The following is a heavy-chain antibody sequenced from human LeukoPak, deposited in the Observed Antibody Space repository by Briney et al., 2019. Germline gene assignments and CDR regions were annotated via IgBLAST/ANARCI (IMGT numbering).Heavy chain of an antibody. CDR2: IYTSGST. V-gene: IGHV4-61*02. CDR1: GGSISSGSYY. J-gene: IGHJ6*02. Sequence: SQTLSLTCTVSGGSISSGSYYWSWIRQPAGKGLEWIGRIYTSGSTNYNPSLKSRVTISVDTSKNQFSLKLSSVTAADTAVYYCARVHDYGDYSYYYGMDVWGQGTTVTVSS. CDR3: ARVHDYGDYSYYYGMDV. D-gene: IGHD4-17*01.